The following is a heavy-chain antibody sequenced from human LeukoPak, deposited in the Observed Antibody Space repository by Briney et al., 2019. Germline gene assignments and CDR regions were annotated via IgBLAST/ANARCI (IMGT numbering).Heavy chain of an antibody. J-gene: IGHJ3*02. CDR1: GFTVSSNY. CDR3: ARGTRGSYCGGDCYSAFGLDI. D-gene: IGHD2-21*02. CDR2: IYSGGST. Sequence: PGGSLRLSCAASGFTVSSNYMSWVRQAPGKGLEWVSVIYSGGSTYYADSVKGRFTISRHNSKNTLYLQMNSLRAEGTAVYYCARGTRGSYCGGDCYSAFGLDIWGQGTMVTVSS. V-gene: IGHV3-53*04.